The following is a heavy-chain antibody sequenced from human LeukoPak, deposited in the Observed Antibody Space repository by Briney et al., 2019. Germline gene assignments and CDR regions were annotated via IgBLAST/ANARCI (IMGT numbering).Heavy chain of an antibody. V-gene: IGHV4-4*09. D-gene: IGHD6-19*01. CDR1: VRSISGYY. Sequence: PSETVSLPCTVSVRSISGYYWSWFRQPPGKRLEWIGYIYSSGSTTYTPSLKSRVTISVVTAKHQFFLKLTSVTAADTAVYYCARRAVAENYCGYWDQGTLVSVSS. CDR3: ARRAVAENYCGY. CDR2: IYSSGST. J-gene: IGHJ4*02.